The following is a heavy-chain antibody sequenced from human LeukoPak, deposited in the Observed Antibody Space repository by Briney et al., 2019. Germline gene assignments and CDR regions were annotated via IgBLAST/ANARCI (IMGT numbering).Heavy chain of an antibody. CDR1: GFSFSDAW. V-gene: IGHV3-7*03. CDR3: ARSSGWYGDDAFDI. J-gene: IGHJ3*02. D-gene: IGHD6-19*01. Sequence: PGGSLRLSCAASGFSFSDAWMNWVRQAPGKGLEWVANIKQDGSEKYYVDSVKGRFTISRDNAKNSLYLQMNSLRAEDTAVYYCARSSGWYGDDAFDIWGQGTMVTVSS. CDR2: IKQDGSEK.